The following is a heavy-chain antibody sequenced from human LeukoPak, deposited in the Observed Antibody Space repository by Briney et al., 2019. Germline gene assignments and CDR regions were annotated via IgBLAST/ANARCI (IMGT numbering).Heavy chain of an antibody. CDR2: IYYNGYT. V-gene: IGHV4-39*01. CDR3: ARLEWGSAGSGSFDH. Sequence: SETLSLTCTVSGASISSTSRHWGWIRQPPGKGLEWIGSIYYNGYTYYNPSLRSRVTIPVITSKNQFSLKLSSVTAADTAVYYCARLEWGSAGSGSFDHWGHGTLVTVSS. J-gene: IGHJ4*01. CDR1: GASISSTSRH. D-gene: IGHD6-25*01.